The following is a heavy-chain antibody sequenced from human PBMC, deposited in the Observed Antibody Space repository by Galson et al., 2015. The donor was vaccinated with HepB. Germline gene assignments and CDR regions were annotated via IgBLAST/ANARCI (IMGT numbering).Heavy chain of an antibody. CDR2: ISYDGSNK. V-gene: IGHV3-30-3*01. D-gene: IGHD1-20*01. Sequence: SLRLSCAASGFTFSSYAMHWVRQAPGKGLEWVAVISYDGSNKYYADSVKGRFTISRDNSKNTLYLQMNSLRAEDTAVYYCAKVHNWNDDRQLDDAFDIWGQGTMVTVSS. CDR3: AKVHNWNDDRQLDDAFDI. CDR1: GFTFSSYA. J-gene: IGHJ3*02.